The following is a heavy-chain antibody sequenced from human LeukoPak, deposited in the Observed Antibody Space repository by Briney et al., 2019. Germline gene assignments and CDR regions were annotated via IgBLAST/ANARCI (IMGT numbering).Heavy chain of an antibody. CDR1: GVSFSGYY. CDR3: ARGRLGYSNRQHDY. CDR2: INHSVST. V-gene: IGHV4-34*01. J-gene: IGHJ4*02. Sequence: SETLSLTCAVYGVSFSGYYWSWLRQPPGKGVEGIGEINHSVSTNYNPSLKSRVTISVDTSKNQFSLKLSSVTAADTAVYYCARGRLGYSNRQHDYWGQGTLVTVSS. D-gene: IGHD4-11*01.